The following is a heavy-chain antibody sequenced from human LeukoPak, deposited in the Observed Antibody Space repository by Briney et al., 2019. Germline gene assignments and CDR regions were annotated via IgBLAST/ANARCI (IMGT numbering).Heavy chain of an antibody. J-gene: IGHJ4*02. CDR3: ARGRYSGYVAYRYFDY. D-gene: IGHD5-12*01. V-gene: IGHV4-34*01. Sequence: SETLSLTCAVYCGSFSGYYWSWIRQPPGKGLEWIGEINHRGRTNYNPSLKSRDTISVDTSKNQFSLKLNSVTAADTAVYYCARGRYSGYVAYRYFDYWGQGTLVTVSS. CDR1: CGSFSGYY. CDR2: INHRGRT.